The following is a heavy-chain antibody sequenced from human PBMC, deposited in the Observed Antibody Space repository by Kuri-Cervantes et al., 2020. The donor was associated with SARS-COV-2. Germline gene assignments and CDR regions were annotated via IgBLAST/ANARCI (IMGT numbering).Heavy chain of an antibody. V-gene: IGHV5-51*01. J-gene: IGHJ5*02. Sequence: KVSCKGSGYSFTSYWIGWVRQMPGKGLEWMGIIYPGDSDTRYSPSFQGQVTISADKSISTAYLQWSSLKASDTAIYYCARRSCDGGSCYSPWGQGTLVTRLL. CDR3: ARRSCDGGSCYSP. D-gene: IGHD2-15*01. CDR2: IYPGDSDT. CDR1: GYSFTSYW.